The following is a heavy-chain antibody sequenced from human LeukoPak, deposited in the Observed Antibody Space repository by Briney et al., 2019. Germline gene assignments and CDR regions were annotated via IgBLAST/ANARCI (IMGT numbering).Heavy chain of an antibody. CDR2: IYYSGST. D-gene: IGHD3-3*01. CDR1: GGSISSGDYY. J-gene: IGHJ4*02. CDR3: ARGFLEWLPIDY. V-gene: IGHV4-30-4*08. Sequence: SETLSLTCSVSGGSISSGDYYWSWIRQPPGKGLEWIGYIYYSGSTYYNPSLKSRVTISVDTSKNQFSLKLSSVTAADTAVYYCARGFLEWLPIDYWGQGTLVTVSS.